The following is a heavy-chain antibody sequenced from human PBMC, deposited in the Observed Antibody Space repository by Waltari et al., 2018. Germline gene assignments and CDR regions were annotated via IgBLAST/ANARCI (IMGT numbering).Heavy chain of an antibody. J-gene: IGHJ4*02. CDR1: GFSFINYW. CDR2: INEDGSET. D-gene: IGHD1-26*01. CDR3: ARDRGYLVHDY. V-gene: IGHV3-7*01. Sequence: EVQLVEYGGGSVQPGGSLRLSCSVSGFSFINYWMNWVRQAPGKGLEWVGSINEDGSETYYADSVKGRFTISRDNGKTSLYLQMNSLRSEDTAVYYCARDRGYLVHDYWGQGTLVTVSA.